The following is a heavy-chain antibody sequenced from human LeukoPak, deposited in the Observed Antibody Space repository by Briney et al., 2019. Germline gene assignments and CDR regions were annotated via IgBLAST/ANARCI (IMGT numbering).Heavy chain of an antibody. V-gene: IGHV4-4*07. CDR1: GGSISSYY. Sequence: PSETLSLTCTVSGGSISSYYWSWIRQPAGKGLEWIGRIYMTGSTNYNPSLKSRVTMSVDMSKNQFSLKLSSVTAADTAVYFCARVALFGSGSYYWFDPWGQGTLVTVSS. D-gene: IGHD3-10*01. CDR3: ARVALFGSGSYYWFDP. J-gene: IGHJ5*02. CDR2: IYMTGST.